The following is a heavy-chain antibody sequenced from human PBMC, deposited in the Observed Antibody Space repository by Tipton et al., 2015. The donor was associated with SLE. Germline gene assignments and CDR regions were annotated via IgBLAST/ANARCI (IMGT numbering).Heavy chain of an antibody. J-gene: IGHJ6*02. Sequence: SLRLSCEASGFTFSTYWMQWVRQSPGKGLVWVSIVSGDASTTRYADSVKGRFTISRDNAKNTLYLQMNSLRAEDTAVYYCARDAGMHMDVWGRGTAVTVSS. D-gene: IGHD2-2*01. CDR1: GFTFSTYW. CDR2: VSGDASTT. V-gene: IGHV3-74*01. CDR3: ARDAGMHMDV.